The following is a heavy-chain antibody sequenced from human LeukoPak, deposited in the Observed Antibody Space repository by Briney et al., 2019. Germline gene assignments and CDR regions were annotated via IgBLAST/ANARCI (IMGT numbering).Heavy chain of an antibody. CDR3: ARLSGSGSFYDY. V-gene: IGHV1-2*02. D-gene: IGHD3-10*01. Sequence: ASVKVSCKASGYTFTGYYMHWLRQASGQGLEWMGWINPNSGGTDYAQKFQGRVTMTRDTSITTAYMELSRLRSDDTAVYYCARLSGSGSFYDYWGQGTLVTVSS. CDR2: INPNSGGT. CDR1: GYTFTGYY. J-gene: IGHJ4*02.